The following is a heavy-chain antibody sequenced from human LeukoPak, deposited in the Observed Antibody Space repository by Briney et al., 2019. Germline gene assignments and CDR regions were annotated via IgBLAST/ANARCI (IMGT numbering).Heavy chain of an antibody. Sequence: ASVKVSCKASGYTFTSYGISWVRQAPGQGLEWMGWISAYNGNTSYAQKLQGRVTMTADTSTSTAYMELRSLRSDDTAVYYCARDRDVDTAMVGDYWGQGTLVTVSS. J-gene: IGHJ4*02. CDR3: ARDRDVDTAMVGDY. D-gene: IGHD5-18*01. V-gene: IGHV1-18*01. CDR1: GYTFTSYG. CDR2: ISAYNGNT.